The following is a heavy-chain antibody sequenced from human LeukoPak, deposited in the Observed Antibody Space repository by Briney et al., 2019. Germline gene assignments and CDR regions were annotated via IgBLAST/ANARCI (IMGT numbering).Heavy chain of an antibody. V-gene: IGHV1-18*01. J-gene: IGHJ4*02. D-gene: IGHD3-10*01. CDR1: GGTFSSYA. CDR3: AKVPPEVVLWFGELSASPAPIHDY. Sequence: ASVKVSCKASGGTFSSYAISWVRQAPGQGLEWMGWISGYNGNTNYAPKFQGRVTMTTDTSTSTAYMELRSLRSDDTAVYYCAKVPPEVVLWFGELSASPAPIHDYWGQGTLVTVSS. CDR2: ISGYNGNT.